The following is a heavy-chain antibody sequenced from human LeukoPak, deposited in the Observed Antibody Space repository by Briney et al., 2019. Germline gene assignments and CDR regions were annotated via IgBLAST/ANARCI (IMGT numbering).Heavy chain of an antibody. J-gene: IGHJ4*02. CDR1: GYTFTSYY. Sequence: GASVKVSCKASGYTFTSYYMHWVRQAPGQGLDWMGIISPGDDITTYAQRFRGRVTMTRDTSTGTVYMELSSLRSEDTAAYYCARDKGMRGSHYYFDYWGQGTLVTVSS. CDR2: ISPGDDIT. V-gene: IGHV1-46*01. CDR3: ARDKGMRGSHYYFDY. D-gene: IGHD2-15*01.